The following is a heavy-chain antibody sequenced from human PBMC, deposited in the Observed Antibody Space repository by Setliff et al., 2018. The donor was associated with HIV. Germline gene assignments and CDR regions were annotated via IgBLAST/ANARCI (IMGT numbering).Heavy chain of an antibody. V-gene: IGHV4-4*08. J-gene: IGHJ4*02. CDR2: IHTSGRT. CDR3: ARKLDIVATIF. Sequence: PSETLSLTCAVSSESIVSYYWNWIRQPPGRGLEWIGYIHTSGRTKYNPSLKSRLTILVDTSKNQFSLKLSSVTAADTAVYYCARKLDIVATIFWGQGTLVTVSS. D-gene: IGHD5-12*01. CDR1: SESIVSYY.